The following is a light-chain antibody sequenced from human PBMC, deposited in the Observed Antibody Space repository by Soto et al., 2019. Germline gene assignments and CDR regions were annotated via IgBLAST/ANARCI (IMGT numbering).Light chain of an antibody. CDR1: QSVSSNH. Sequence: SVLTQSPGTLSFSPVERATLSFRASQSVSSNHLAWYQQKRGQPPRLLIYGASSRATGTPGRFSGSGSGTDFTLTITRLEPEDFAVYYCQQYGSSPQTFGQGTKVDI. J-gene: IGKJ1*01. CDR3: QQYGSSPQT. V-gene: IGKV3-20*01. CDR2: GAS.